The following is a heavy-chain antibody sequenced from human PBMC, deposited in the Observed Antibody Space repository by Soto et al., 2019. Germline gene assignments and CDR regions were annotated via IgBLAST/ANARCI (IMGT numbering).Heavy chain of an antibody. Sequence: PGGSLRLSCEVSGLPFIGAWMNWVRQAPGKGLEWVANIKQDGSEKYYVDSVKGRFTISRDNAKNSLYLQMNSLRAEDTAVYYCARFYYDSSGYLPSPYYYYYGMDVWGQGTTVTVSS. J-gene: IGHJ6*02. CDR3: ARFYYDSSGYLPSPYYYYYGMDV. V-gene: IGHV3-7*04. D-gene: IGHD3-22*01. CDR1: GLPFIGAW. CDR2: IKQDGSEK.